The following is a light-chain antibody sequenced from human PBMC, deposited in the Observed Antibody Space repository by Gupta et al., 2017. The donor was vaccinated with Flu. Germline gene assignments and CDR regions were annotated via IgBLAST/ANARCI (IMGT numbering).Light chain of an antibody. Sequence: EIVLTQSPATLSVSPGERATLSCRASQSVGTYLAWYQQKPGQTPRLLIYDASNRATGIPARFSGSGSGTDFTLTISSLEPEDFAVYYCQKRSNWPPYTFGQGTRLEIK. CDR3: QKRSNWPPYT. CDR1: QSVGTY. V-gene: IGKV3-11*01. CDR2: DAS. J-gene: IGKJ2*01.